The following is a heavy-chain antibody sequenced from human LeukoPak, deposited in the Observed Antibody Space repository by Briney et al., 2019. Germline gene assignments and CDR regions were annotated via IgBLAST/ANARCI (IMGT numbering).Heavy chain of an antibody. V-gene: IGHV4-34*01. J-gene: IGHJ4*02. CDR1: GGSFSGYY. CDR2: INHSGST. Sequence: PSETLSLTCAVYGGSFSGYYWSWIRQPPGKGLEWIGEINHSGSTNYNPSLKSRVTISVDTSKNQFSLKLSSVTAADTAVYYCARSYYYGSGSPFDYWGQGTLVTVSS. D-gene: IGHD3-10*01. CDR3: ARSYYYGSGSPFDY.